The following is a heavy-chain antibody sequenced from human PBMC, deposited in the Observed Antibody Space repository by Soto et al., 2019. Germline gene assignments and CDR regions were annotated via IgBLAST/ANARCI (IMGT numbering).Heavy chain of an antibody. Sequence: SETLSLTCAVSGGSISSGGYSWSWIRQPPGKGLEWIGYIFHSGSTYYNPSLKSRVTISVDRSKNHFSLKLSSVTAADTAVYYCARGRGWLFDYWGQGTLVTVSS. J-gene: IGHJ4*02. CDR1: GGSISSGGYS. CDR2: IFHSGST. CDR3: ARGRGWLFDY. D-gene: IGHD5-12*01. V-gene: IGHV4-30-2*01.